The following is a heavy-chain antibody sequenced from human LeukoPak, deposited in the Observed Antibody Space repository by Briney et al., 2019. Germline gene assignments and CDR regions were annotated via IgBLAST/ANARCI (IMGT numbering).Heavy chain of an antibody. V-gene: IGHV3-23*01. CDR2: IRDNGDST. CDR1: GFTFSSYA. CDR3: AEDGGQLDYFDY. J-gene: IGHJ4*02. D-gene: IGHD6-6*01. Sequence: GGSLRLSCAASGFTFSSYAMSWVRQAPGKGLEWVSAIRDNGDSTYYADSVKGRFTISRDNSKNTLYLQMNSLRAEDTAVYYCAEDGGQLDYFDYWGQGTLVTVSS.